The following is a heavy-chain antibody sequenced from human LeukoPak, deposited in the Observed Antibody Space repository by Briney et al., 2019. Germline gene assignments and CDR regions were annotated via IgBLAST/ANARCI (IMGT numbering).Heavy chain of an antibody. CDR3: ARGGNGFTIVEDGCFDY. CDR2: INPSGGST. J-gene: IGHJ4*02. Sequence: ASVKVSCKASGYTFTSYYMHWVRQAPGQGLEWMGIINPSGGSTSYAQKFQGRVTMTRDTSTSTVYMELSSLRSEDTAVYYCARGGNGFTIVEDGCFDYWGQGTLVTVSS. V-gene: IGHV1-46*01. CDR1: GYTFTSYY. D-gene: IGHD1-26*01.